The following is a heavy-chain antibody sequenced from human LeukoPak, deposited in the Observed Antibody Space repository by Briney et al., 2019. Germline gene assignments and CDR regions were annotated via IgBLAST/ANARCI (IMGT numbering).Heavy chain of an antibody. CDR3: ARELEYSSSSSTDLEY. J-gene: IGHJ4*02. D-gene: IGHD6-6*01. V-gene: IGHV4-61*02. CDR1: GGSISSGRYY. CDR2: IYTRGST. Sequence: SETLSLTCTVSGGSISSGRYYWSWIRQPAGKGLEWIGRIYTRGSTNYNPSLRSRVTMSLDTSKNLFSLKLSSVTAADTAVYYCARELEYSSSSSTDLEYWGQGTLVTVSS.